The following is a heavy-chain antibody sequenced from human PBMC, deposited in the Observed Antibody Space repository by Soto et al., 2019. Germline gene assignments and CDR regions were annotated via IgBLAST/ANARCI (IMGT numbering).Heavy chain of an antibody. V-gene: IGHV4-31*03. J-gene: IGHJ4*02. Sequence: SETLSLTCTVSCGSLTSDGYYWSWIRQLPGKGLEWIGYIYYSGSIFYNPFLKSRASISAHSSKRQFSLKLTSVTAADTAVYYCARSRLWEQHFDSWGQGTLVTVSS. CDR3: ARSRLWEQHFDS. CDR2: IYYSGSI. D-gene: IGHD1-26*01. CDR1: CGSLTSDGYY.